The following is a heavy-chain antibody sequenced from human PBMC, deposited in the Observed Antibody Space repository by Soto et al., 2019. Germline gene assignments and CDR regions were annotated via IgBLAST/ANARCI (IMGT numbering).Heavy chain of an antibody. J-gene: IGHJ4*02. CDR3: ARDLSGYGYDY. D-gene: IGHD5-18*01. CDR2: ISYDGSIK. V-gene: IGHV3-30*19. Sequence: GSLRLSCAASGFTFSNYGMHWVRQAPDKGLEWVAVISYDGSIKYYADSVKGRFTISRDNSKNTLYLQMNSLRAGDTAVYYCARDLSGYGYDYWGQGTLVTVSS. CDR1: GFTFSNYG.